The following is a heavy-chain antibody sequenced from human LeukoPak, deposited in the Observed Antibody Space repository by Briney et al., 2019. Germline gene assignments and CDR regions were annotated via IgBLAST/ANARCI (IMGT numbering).Heavy chain of an antibody. D-gene: IGHD6-19*01. CDR2: IKQDGSEK. V-gene: IGHV3-7*01. CDR1: GFTFSSYW. Sequence: QAGGSLRLSCAASGFTFSSYWMSWVRQAPGKGLEWVANIKQDGSEKYYVDSVKGRFTISRDNAKNSLYLQMNSLRAEDTAVYYCARVRAFFDGQWLARFDYWGQGTLVTVSS. CDR3: ARVRAFFDGQWLARFDY. J-gene: IGHJ4*02.